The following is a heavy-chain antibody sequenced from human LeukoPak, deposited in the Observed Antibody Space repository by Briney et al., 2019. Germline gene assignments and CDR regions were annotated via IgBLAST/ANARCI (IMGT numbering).Heavy chain of an antibody. CDR2: ISYDGSNK. CDR1: GFTFSSYA. Sequence: QAGGSLRLSCAASGFTFSSYAMYWVRQAPGKGLEWVAVISYDGSNKYYADSVKGRFTISRDNSKNTLYLQMNSLRAEDTAVYYCARSTMVRGVIFDYWGQGTLVTVSS. V-gene: IGHV3-30*04. J-gene: IGHJ4*02. CDR3: ARSTMVRGVIFDY. D-gene: IGHD3-10*01.